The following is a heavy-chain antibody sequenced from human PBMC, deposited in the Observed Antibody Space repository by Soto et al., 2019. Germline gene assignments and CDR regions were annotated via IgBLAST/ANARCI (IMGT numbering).Heavy chain of an antibody. CDR1: GYTFTSYD. V-gene: IGHV1-8*01. Sequence: ASVKVSCKASGYTFTSYDINWVRQATGQGLEWMGWMNPNSGNTGYAQKFQGRVTMTRNTSISTAYMELSSLRSEDTAVYYCVRGWDYDFWSGTTELDYWGQGTLVTVSS. CDR2: MNPNSGNT. D-gene: IGHD3-3*01. J-gene: IGHJ4*02. CDR3: VRGWDYDFWSGTTELDY.